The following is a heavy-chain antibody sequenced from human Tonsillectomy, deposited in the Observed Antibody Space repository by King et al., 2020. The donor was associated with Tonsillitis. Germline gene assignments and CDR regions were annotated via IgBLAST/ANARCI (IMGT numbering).Heavy chain of an antibody. D-gene: IGHD2-2*01. CDR3: ARAAYCSSTCCYDWFDP. CDR2: IYYSGST. Sequence: QLQESGPGLVKPSQTLSLTCAVSGGSISSGGYSWSWIRQPPGKGLEWIGYIYYSGSTYYNPSLKSRVTISVDTSKNQFSLKLSSVTAADTAVYYCARAAYCSSTCCYDWFDPWGQGTLVTVSS. V-gene: IGHV4-30-4*07. J-gene: IGHJ5*02. CDR1: GGSISSGGYS.